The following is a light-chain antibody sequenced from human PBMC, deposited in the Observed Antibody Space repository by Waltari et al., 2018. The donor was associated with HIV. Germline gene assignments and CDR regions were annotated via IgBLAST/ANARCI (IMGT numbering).Light chain of an antibody. Sequence: QSALTQPASASGSPGQSLTISCTGTSSDVGGYNYVSWYQQHPGKAPKLMIYDVSNRPSGVPNRFSGSKSGNTASLTISGLQAEDEADYYCSSYTSSSTLEVFGTGTKVTVL. CDR2: DVS. CDR1: SSDVGGYNY. CDR3: SSYTSSSTLEV. J-gene: IGLJ1*01. V-gene: IGLV2-14*03.